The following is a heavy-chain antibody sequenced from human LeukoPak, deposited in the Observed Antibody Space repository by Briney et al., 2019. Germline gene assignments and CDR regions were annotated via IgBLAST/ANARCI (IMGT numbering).Heavy chain of an antibody. CDR1: DGSSGYY. CDR3: SRGRDQSKTGDY. V-gene: IGHV4-34*01. Sequence: SETLSLTCAVYDGSSGYYWSWIRQAPGKGLEWIGETHPSGITSFNPSLKSRASISADTSKNQFSLKLTSVTAADTALYYCSRGRDQSKTGDYWGQGTLVTVSS. CDR2: THPSGIT. J-gene: IGHJ4*02. D-gene: IGHD2-2*01.